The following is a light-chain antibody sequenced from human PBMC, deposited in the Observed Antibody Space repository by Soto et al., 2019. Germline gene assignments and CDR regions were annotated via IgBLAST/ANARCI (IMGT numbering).Light chain of an antibody. CDR3: QQRSSWPLT. CDR1: QSISSY. Sequence: EIVLTQSPVTLSLSPGERATLSCRASQSISSYLAWYQQKPGQAPRLLMYAASSRATGIPARFSGSGSGTDFTLTISSLEPEDIAVYYCQQRSSWPLTFGGGTKVEIK. CDR2: AAS. J-gene: IGKJ4*01. V-gene: IGKV3-11*01.